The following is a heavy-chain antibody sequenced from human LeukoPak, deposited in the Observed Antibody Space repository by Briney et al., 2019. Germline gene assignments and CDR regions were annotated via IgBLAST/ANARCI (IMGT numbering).Heavy chain of an antibody. CDR2: LNHSGST. J-gene: IGHJ4*02. Sequence: PSETLSLTCAVYGGSFSGYYWSWIRQPPGKGLEWIGELNHSGSTNYNPSLKSRVTISVDTSKNQFSLKLSSVTAADTAVYYCARAPPRYCSGGSCYSAGGFDYWGQGTLVTVSS. CDR3: ARAPPRYCSGGSCYSAGGFDY. CDR1: GGSFSGYY. V-gene: IGHV4-34*01. D-gene: IGHD2-15*01.